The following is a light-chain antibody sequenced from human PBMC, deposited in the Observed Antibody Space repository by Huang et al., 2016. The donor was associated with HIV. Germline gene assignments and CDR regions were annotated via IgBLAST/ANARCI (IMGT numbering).Light chain of an antibody. J-gene: IGKJ3*01. CDR2: WAS. CDR1: QSLLSASNSQNY. V-gene: IGKV4-1*01. CDR3: QQYYTTPRT. Sequence: IVMTQSPDSLAVSLGERATIKCKSSQSLLSASNSQNYLAWYQQKVGQPPKLRIYWASTRAPGVPARFSGSGSGPDFSLTIANLQAEDVAIYYCQQYYTTPRTFGPGTKVEIK.